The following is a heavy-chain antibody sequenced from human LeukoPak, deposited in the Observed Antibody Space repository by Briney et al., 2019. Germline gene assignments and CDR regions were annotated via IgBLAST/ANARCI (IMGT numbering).Heavy chain of an antibody. CDR3: ARGGEWLYGDYVGAFDI. D-gene: IGHD4-17*01. J-gene: IGHJ3*02. Sequence: SETLSLTCAVYGGSFSGYYWSWIRQPPGKGLEWIGEINHSGSTNYNPSLKSRVTISVDTSKNQFSLKLSSVTAADTAVYYCARGGEWLYGDYVGAFDIWGQGTMVTVSS. CDR2: INHSGST. CDR1: GGSFSGYY. V-gene: IGHV4-34*01.